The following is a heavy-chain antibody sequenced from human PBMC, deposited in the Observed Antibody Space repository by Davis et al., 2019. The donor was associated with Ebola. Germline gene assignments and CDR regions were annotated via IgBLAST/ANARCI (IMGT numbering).Heavy chain of an antibody. CDR1: GFTFSSYG. V-gene: IGHV3-30*18. D-gene: IGHD6-13*01. CDR2: ISYDGSNK. Sequence: GGSLRLSCAASGFTFSSYGMHWVRQAPGKGLEWVAVISYDGSNKYYADSVKGRFTISRDNSKNTLYLQMNSLRAEDTAVYYCAKDALAAAGRYYYYYYMDVWGKGTTVTVSS. CDR3: AKDALAAAGRYYYYYYMDV. J-gene: IGHJ6*03.